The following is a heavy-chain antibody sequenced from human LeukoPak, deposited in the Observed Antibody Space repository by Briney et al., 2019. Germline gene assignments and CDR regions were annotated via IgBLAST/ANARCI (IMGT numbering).Heavy chain of an antibody. CDR2: INPNSGDR. V-gene: IGHV1-2*02. CDR3: AREGWDQRDTAAFDH. J-gene: IGHJ4*02. Sequence: GASVKVSCKASGYTFTGHYMHWARQAPGQGLEWMGWINPNSGDRNSAQKFQGRVTMTRDTSISTVHMELSRLGPDDTAVYYCAREGWDQRDTAAFDHWGQGTLVTVSS. D-gene: IGHD6-19*01. CDR1: GYTFTGHY.